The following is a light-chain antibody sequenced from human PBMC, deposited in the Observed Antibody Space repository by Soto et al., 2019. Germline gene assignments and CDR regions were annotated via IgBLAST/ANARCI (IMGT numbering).Light chain of an antibody. Sequence: EVVTTQSPATLSVSPGERATLSCRASQGLGTNLAWYQKKPGQAPRTIIYAASTRATGVPGRFSGIVSGTEFNLTLRRLQSEDCAVYYGQQSNHWPLTFGGSTKFDIK. CDR1: QGLGTN. CDR3: QQSNHWPLT. CDR2: AAS. J-gene: IGKJ4*01. V-gene: IGKV3-15*01.